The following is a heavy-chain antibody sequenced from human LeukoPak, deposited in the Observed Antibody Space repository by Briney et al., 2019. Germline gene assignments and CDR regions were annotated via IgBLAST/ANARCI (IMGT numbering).Heavy chain of an antibody. CDR3: AKDWSGYSYGYLDY. D-gene: IGHD5-18*01. CDR1: GFTFSDTY. Sequence: GGSLRLSCAVSGFTFSDTYMTWIRQAPGKGLESLSYISPSGTDISYADSVKGRFTISRDNSKNSLYLQMNSLRTEDTALYYCAKDWSGYSYGYLDYWGQGTLVTVSS. V-gene: IGHV3-11*01. J-gene: IGHJ4*02. CDR2: ISPSGTDI.